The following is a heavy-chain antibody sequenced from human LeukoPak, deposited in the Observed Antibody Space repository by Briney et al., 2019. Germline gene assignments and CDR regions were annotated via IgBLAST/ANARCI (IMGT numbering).Heavy chain of an antibody. J-gene: IGHJ1*01. CDR1: GGSISSGDYY. V-gene: IGHV4-30-4*01. CDR3: ARGTYYYDSSGCYYPAEYFQH. Sequence: PSETLSLTCTVSGGSISSGDYYWSWIRQPPGKGLEWIGYIYYSGSTYYNPSLKSRVTISVDTSKNQFSLKLSSVTAADTAVYYCARGTYYYDSSGCYYPAEYFQHWGQGTLVTVSS. D-gene: IGHD3-22*01. CDR2: IYYSGST.